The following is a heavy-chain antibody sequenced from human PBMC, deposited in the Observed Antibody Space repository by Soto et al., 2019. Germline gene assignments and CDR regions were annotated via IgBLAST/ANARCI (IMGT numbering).Heavy chain of an antibody. Sequence: PGESLKISCKASGYTFTDYWIGWVRQMPGKGLEWIGIIYPGDSDTRYTPSFQGQVTISADKSISTAYLHWSSLKTSDTATYYCARPHNNYVPYWGQGTLVTV. CDR2: IYPGDSDT. CDR1: GYTFTDYW. D-gene: IGHD4-4*01. J-gene: IGHJ4*02. V-gene: IGHV5-51*01. CDR3: ARPHNNYVPY.